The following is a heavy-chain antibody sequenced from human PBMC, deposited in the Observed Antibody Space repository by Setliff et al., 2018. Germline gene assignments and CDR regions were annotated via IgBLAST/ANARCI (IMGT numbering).Heavy chain of an antibody. V-gene: IGHV4-39*07. J-gene: IGHJ4*02. Sequence: SETLSLTCTVSDASIGGSGYYWGWIRQPPGKGPEWIGNIHYSGSTHYNPSLKSRVMISVDTSKNQFSLKLTSVSAADTAVYYCAANPGIAAGGDSDYWGQGILVTVSS. CDR2: IHYSGST. CDR1: DASIGGSGYY. CDR3: AANPGIAAGGDSDY. D-gene: IGHD6-13*01.